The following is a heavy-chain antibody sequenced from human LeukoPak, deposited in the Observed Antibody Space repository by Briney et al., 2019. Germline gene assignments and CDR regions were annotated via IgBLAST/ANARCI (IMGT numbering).Heavy chain of an antibody. Sequence: PGGSLRLSCVGSTFTFSDYGMHWVRQAPGKGLEWVAFIRNDGAKTYYADSAKGRFTISRDNSRNTLSLPMNSRTAEHTPVFYCAKDGVILAPGVYWYMDVWGRGPTVTVPS. D-gene: IGHD3-16*02. CDR2: IRNDGAKT. V-gene: IGHV3-30*02. J-gene: IGHJ6*03. CDR1: TFTFSDYG. CDR3: AKDGVILAPGVYWYMDV.